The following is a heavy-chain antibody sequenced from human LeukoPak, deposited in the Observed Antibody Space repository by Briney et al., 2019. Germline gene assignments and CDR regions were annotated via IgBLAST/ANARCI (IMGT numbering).Heavy chain of an antibody. CDR1: GYSISSGYY. V-gene: IGHV4-38-2*02. CDR2: IYHSGST. D-gene: IGHD3-10*01. CDR3: AGASYGSGSYGGYYFDY. Sequence: SETLSLTXTVSGYSISSGYYWGWIRQPPGKGLEWIGSIYHSGSTYYNPSLKSRVTISVDTSKNQFSLKLSSVTAADTAVYYCAGASYGSGSYGGYYFDYWGQGTLVTVSP. J-gene: IGHJ4*02.